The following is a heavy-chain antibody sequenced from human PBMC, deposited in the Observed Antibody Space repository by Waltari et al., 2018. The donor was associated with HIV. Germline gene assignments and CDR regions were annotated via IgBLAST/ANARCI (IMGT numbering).Heavy chain of an antibody. J-gene: IGHJ2*01. CDR2: INSDGSST. D-gene: IGHD5-12*01. V-gene: IGHV3-74*03. CDR1: GFPFSSYW. Sequence: EVQLVESGGGVVELGGPLRLSCAASGFPFSSYWMYWVCQAPGKGLGWVSSINSDGSSTKYADSVKDRFIISRDNAKNTLYLQMNSLRDEDTAVYYCTRVPEVEMATIWYFDLWGRGTLVTVSS. CDR3: TRVPEVEMATIWYFDL.